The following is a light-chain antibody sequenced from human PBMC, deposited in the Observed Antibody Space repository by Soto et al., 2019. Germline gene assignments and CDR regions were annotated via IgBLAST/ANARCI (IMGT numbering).Light chain of an antibody. CDR3: QQSFSSPRT. CDR2: AAS. CDR1: QTISTY. Sequence: IQMTQSPSSLSASVGDRVTITCRASQTISTYLNWYQQIPGKAPKLLIYAASSLQSGVPSRFSGSGSGTHFTLTFSSLQPEDFATYYCQQSFSSPRTFGPGTRVETK. V-gene: IGKV1-39*01. J-gene: IGKJ1*01.